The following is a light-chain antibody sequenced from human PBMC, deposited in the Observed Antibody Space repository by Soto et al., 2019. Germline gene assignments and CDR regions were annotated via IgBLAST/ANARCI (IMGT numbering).Light chain of an antibody. CDR1: QSVSSN. CDR2: GAS. Sequence: DILMTQSPATLSVSPGERATLSCRASQSVSSNLAWYQQKPGQPPRLLIYGASTRATGVPARFSGSGSGTEFTLTISSLQSEDCAVYYCQQYNNWPWTFGQGAKVEIK. V-gene: IGKV3-15*01. J-gene: IGKJ1*01. CDR3: QQYNNWPWT.